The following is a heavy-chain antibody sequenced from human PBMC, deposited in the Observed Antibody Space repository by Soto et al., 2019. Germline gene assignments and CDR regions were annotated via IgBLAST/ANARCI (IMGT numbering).Heavy chain of an antibody. J-gene: IGHJ3*02. CDR1: GGSISSGGYY. CDR3: ARDLISYDAFDI. CDR2: IYYSGST. Sequence: QVQLQESGPGLVKPSQTLSLTCTVSGGSISSGGYYWSWIRQHPGKGLEWIGYIYYSGSTYYNPSLKSLVTITVDTSKNQFALKRSSVTAADTAVYYCARDLISYDAFDIWGQGTMVTVSS. V-gene: IGHV4-31*01. D-gene: IGHD2-8*01.